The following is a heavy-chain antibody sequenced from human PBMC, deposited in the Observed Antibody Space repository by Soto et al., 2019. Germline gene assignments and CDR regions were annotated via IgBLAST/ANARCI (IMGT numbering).Heavy chain of an antibody. CDR1: GFTFSSYG. D-gene: IGHD3-10*01. CDR2: ISYDGSNK. J-gene: IGHJ4*02. CDR3: AKGVNYYGSGSYLDY. Sequence: PGGSLRLSCAASGFTFSSYGMHWVRQAPGKGLEWVAVISYDGSNKYYADSVKGRFTISRDNSKNTLYLQMNSLRAEDTAVYYCAKGVNYYGSGSYLDYWGQGILVTVSS. V-gene: IGHV3-30*18.